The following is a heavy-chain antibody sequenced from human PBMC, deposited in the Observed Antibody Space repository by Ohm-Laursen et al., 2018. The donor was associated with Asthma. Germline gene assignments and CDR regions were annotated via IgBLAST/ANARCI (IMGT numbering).Heavy chain of an antibody. Sequence: SLRLSCSASGFTFSSYWMHWVRQAPGKGLVWVSRINSDGSSTSYADSVRGRFTISRDNAKNTLYLQMNSLRAEDTAVYYCARAIFSASATGWGQGTLVTVSS. J-gene: IGHJ4*02. CDR3: ARAIFSASATG. D-gene: IGHD3-3*01. CDR2: INSDGSST. CDR1: GFTFSSYW. V-gene: IGHV3-74*01.